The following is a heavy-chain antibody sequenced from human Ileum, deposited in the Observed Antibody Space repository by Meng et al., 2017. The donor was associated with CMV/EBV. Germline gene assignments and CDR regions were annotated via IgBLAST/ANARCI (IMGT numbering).Heavy chain of an antibody. CDR1: DSVSISTES. V-gene: IGHV6-1*01. CDR2: TWYGSNWYY. Sequence: QVHLHQSGPGLVKPSQTLSLTCAGDSVSISTESWNWIRQSPSRGLEWLGRTWYGSNWYYEYTVSVKSRITIIPDTSQNQISLQLNSVTPDDTAVYYCTYGWPLKYWGQGSLVTVSS. J-gene: IGHJ4*02. CDR3: TYGWPLKY. D-gene: IGHD3-10*01.